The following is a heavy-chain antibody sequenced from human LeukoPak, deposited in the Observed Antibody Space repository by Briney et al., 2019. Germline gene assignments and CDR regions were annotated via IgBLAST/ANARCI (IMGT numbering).Heavy chain of an antibody. V-gene: IGHV3-15*01. J-gene: IGHJ4*02. CDR1: GFTFSNAR. CDR3: TTYVGATAY. CDR2: IKTKTDDGAT. Sequence: GGSLRLSCAASGFTFSNARMNWVRQAPGKGLEWVGRIKTKTDDGATDYSAPVKARFTISRDDSKTTLYLQMNGLKTADTAIYYCTTYVGATAYWGQGTLVTVSS. D-gene: IGHD1-26*01.